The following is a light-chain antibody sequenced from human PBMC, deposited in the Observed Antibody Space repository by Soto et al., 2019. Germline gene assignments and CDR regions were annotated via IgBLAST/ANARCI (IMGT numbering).Light chain of an antibody. V-gene: IGKV3-20*01. J-gene: IGKJ1*01. Sequence: EIVLTQSPGTLSLSPGERATLSCRASQSVSSSYLAWYQQKPGQAPRLLIYGASTRATGIPARFSGSGSGTEFTLTIISLQSEDFAVYYCQQYGSSPWTFGQGTKVDIK. CDR3: QQYGSSPWT. CDR1: QSVSSSY. CDR2: GAS.